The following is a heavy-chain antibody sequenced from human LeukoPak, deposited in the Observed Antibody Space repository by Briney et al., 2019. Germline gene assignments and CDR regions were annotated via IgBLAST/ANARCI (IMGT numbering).Heavy chain of an antibody. CDR1: GYSISSGYY. J-gene: IGHJ6*02. CDR3: ARDSGWQLAQSGTYYYYGMDV. V-gene: IGHV4-38-2*02. Sequence: SETLSLTCAVSGYSISSGYYWGWIRQPPGQGLEWIGNIYQSGSTYSNPSLKSRVTISVDTSKNQFSLKLSSVTAADTAVYYCARDSGWQLAQSGTYYYYGMDVWGQGTTVTVSS. CDR2: IYQSGST. D-gene: IGHD6-6*01.